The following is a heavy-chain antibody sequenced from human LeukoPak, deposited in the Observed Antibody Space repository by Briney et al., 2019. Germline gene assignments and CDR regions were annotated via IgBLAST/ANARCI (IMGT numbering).Heavy chain of an antibody. CDR2: IHHSGVT. Sequence: SETLSPICTVSGYSISSGYYWSWIRQPPGKGLEWIGTIHHSGVTYYNPSLSSRVTVSVDTSKNQFSLELSSVTAAGTAVYYCARYTANMLGYSFGYWGQGTLVTVSS. CDR1: GYSISSGYY. CDR3: ARYTANMLGYSFGY. J-gene: IGHJ4*02. V-gene: IGHV4-38-2*02. D-gene: IGHD2-2*02.